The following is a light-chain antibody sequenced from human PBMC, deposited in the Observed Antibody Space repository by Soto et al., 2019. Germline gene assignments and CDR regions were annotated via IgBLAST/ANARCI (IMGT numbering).Light chain of an antibody. CDR1: HTISSSY. J-gene: IGKJ1*01. V-gene: IGKV3-20*01. CDR2: GIS. Sequence: EIVLTQSPGTLSLSPWEIATLSCRASHTISSSYLAWYQQKPGQAPRLLMYGISRRATGIPDRFSGSGSGTDFTLTITRLEPEDFAVYYCQQYVTSSPRTFGQGTKVDIK. CDR3: QQYVTSSPRT.